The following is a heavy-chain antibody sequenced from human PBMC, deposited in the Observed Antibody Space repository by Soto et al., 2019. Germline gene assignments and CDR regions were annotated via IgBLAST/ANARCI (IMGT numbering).Heavy chain of an antibody. V-gene: IGHV3-53*01. J-gene: IGHJ3*01. Sequence: DVQLVESGGGLIQPGESLRLSCAAFGLTISGKKSVAWVRQAPWKGLEWVSALYEVDGSFYADSVTGRFTTSSDSSKATVYLQMNDLRRDDTVVYYCATWHEREHAFDVWGQGTTVTISS. D-gene: IGHD1-1*01. CDR1: GLTISGKKS. CDR3: ATWHEREHAFDV. CDR2: LYEVDGS.